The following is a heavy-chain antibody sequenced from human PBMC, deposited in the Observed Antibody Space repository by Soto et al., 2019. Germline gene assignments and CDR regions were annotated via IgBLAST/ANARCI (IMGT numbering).Heavy chain of an antibody. CDR3: ARGSSFGVFRGRFDL. J-gene: IGHJ5*02. CDR2: IKEDGNEK. V-gene: IGHV3-7*01. Sequence: EVQLVESGGGLVQPGGSLRLSCAASGFTLSSHWMNWVRQVPGKGLEWVANIKEDGNEKHYVDSVKGRFSISRDTAKNSLYLQMNSLRAEDTAVYYCARGSSFGVFRGRFDLWGQGTLVTVSS. CDR1: GFTLSSHW. D-gene: IGHD3-3*01.